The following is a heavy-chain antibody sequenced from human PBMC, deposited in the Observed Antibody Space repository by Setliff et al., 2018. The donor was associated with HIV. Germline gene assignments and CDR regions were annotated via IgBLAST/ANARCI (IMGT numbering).Heavy chain of an antibody. V-gene: IGHV4-34*01. CDR3: ARDRRSIFGVDTKNWFDP. CDR1: GGSFSDYY. Sequence: PSETLSLTCAVYGGSFSDYYWSWIRQPPGQGLEWIGEINHSGSTNYNASLKSRVTISGDMSEKQFSLKLSSVTAADTAVYYCARDRRSIFGVDTKNWFDPWGQGTLVTVSS. CDR2: INHSGST. D-gene: IGHD3-3*01. J-gene: IGHJ5*02.